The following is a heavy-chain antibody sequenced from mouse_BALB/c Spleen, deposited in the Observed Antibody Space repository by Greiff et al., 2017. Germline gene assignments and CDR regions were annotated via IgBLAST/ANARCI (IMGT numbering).Heavy chain of an antibody. CDR2: ISYSGST. CDR3: ARDYGSEAFDY. Sequence: EVKLVESGPGLVKPSQSLSLTCTVTGYSITSDYAWNWIRQFPENKLEWMGYISYSGSTSYNPSLKSRISITRDTSKNQFFLQLNSVTTEDTATYYCARDYGSEAFDYWGQGTTLTVSS. D-gene: IGHD1-1*01. V-gene: IGHV3-2*02. CDR1: GYSITSDYA. J-gene: IGHJ2*01.